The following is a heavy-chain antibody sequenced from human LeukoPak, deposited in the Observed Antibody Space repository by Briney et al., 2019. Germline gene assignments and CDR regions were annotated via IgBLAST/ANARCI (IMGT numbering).Heavy chain of an antibody. CDR3: ARAGQFLDFL. D-gene: IGHD3-3*01. CDR2: MNPNRGNT. J-gene: IGHJ6*04. V-gene: IGHV1-8*03. CDR1: GYTFTSYD. Sequence: ASVKVSCKASGYTFTSYDIHWVRQATGQGLEWMGWMNPNRGNTGYAQTFQGRVTITRNTAISTAYMELSSLRSEDTAVYYCARAGQFLDFLWGKGTTVTVSS.